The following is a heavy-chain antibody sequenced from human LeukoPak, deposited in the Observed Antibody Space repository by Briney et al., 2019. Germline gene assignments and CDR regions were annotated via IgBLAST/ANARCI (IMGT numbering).Heavy chain of an antibody. CDR2: IYYSGST. J-gene: IGHJ3*02. V-gene: IGHV4-39*07. CDR1: GGSISSSSYY. CDR3: ARDSGNYLDAFDI. Sequence: SETLSLTCTVSGGSISSSSYYWGWIRQPPGKGLEWIGSIYYSGSTYYNPSLKSRVTISVDTPKNQFSLKLSSVTAEDTAVYYCARDSGNYLDAFDIWGQGTMVTVSS. D-gene: IGHD1-7*01.